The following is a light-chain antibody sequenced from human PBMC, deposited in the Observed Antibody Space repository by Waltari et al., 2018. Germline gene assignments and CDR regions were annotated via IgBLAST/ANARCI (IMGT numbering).Light chain of an antibody. Sequence: QSALTQPPSASGSLRQSVTISCSGTISDIGDYNYVSWYQQPPGKAPKLIIDEVSKRPPGVPYRVSGSKSGHTASLTVSGLQSEDEAQYYCISYAGRNNLVFGGGTKLTVL. CDR1: ISDIGDYNY. CDR3: ISYAGRNNLV. J-gene: IGLJ3*02. V-gene: IGLV2-8*01. CDR2: EVS.